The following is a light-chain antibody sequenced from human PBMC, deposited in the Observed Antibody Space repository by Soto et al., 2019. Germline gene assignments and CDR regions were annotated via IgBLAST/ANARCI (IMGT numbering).Light chain of an antibody. J-gene: IGKJ5*01. V-gene: IGKV2-30*02. CDR1: QSRVHRAGIAY. CDR2: KVS. Sequence: EGVRTQSALSLPVSLGQPACSSFRCSQSRVHRAGIAYFRCFQERHGRSTRRLIYKVSNRDSGVPPRFTGSGPGPDFALKISRVAAEDVGVYYCMQGTHWPITFRQGTRLQI. CDR3: MQGTHWPIT.